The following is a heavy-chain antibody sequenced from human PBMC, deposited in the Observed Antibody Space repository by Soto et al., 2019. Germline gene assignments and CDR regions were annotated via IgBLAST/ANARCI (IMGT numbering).Heavy chain of an antibody. D-gene: IGHD2-2*01. V-gene: IGHV4-39*01. CDR2: IYYSGST. Sequence: SETLSLTCTVSGGSISSSSYYWGWIRQPPGKGLEWIGSIYYSGSTYYNPSLKSRVTISVDTSNNQFSLKLSSVTAADTSVYYCARPYCSSTSCQNGMDVWGQGTTVTVSS. J-gene: IGHJ6*02. CDR3: ARPYCSSTSCQNGMDV. CDR1: GGSISSSSYY.